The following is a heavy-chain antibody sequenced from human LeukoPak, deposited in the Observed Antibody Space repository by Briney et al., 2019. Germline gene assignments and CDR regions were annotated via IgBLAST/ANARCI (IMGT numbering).Heavy chain of an antibody. CDR3: ARDEFIRRYFDY. CDR2: INPSGGST. J-gene: IGHJ4*02. V-gene: IGHV1-46*01. D-gene: IGHD3-10*01. CDR1: GYTFTSYY. Sequence: GASVKVSCKASGYTFTSYYMHWVRQAPGQGLEWMGIINPSGGSTSYAQKFQGRVTMTRDTSTSTVYMELSSLGSEDTAVYYCARDEFIRRYFDYWGQGTLVTVSS.